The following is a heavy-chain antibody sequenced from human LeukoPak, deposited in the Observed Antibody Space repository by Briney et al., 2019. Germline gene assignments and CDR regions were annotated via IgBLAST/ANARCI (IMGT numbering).Heavy chain of an antibody. D-gene: IGHD3-3*01. J-gene: IGHJ4*02. CDR1: GFTFSTYE. V-gene: IGHV3-48*03. CDR3: ARQVCVYYDFWSGYYNSDGNLYYFDY. Sequence: GGSLRLSCAASGFTFSTYEMNWVRQAPGKGLEWVSYISGSGDPIYYADSVKGRFTISRDNAKNSLYLQMNSLRAEDTAVYYCARQVCVYYDFWSGYYNSDGNLYYFDYWGQGTLVTVSS. CDR2: ISGSGDPI.